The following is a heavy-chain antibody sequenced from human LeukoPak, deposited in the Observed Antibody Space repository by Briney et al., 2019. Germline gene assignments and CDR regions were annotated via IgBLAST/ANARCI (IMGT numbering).Heavy chain of an antibody. Sequence: GGSLRLSCVVSGFTFNRCWMNWVRQAPGKGLEWVAHINPDGRDTYYVDSVKGQFTISRDNAQNSMYLQMNSLRVEDTAVYYCTSWGDTTAEYFQRWGQGTLVTVSS. CDR3: TSWGDTTAEYFQR. CDR1: GFTFNRCW. J-gene: IGHJ1*01. CDR2: INPDGRDT. D-gene: IGHD2-21*02. V-gene: IGHV3-7*01.